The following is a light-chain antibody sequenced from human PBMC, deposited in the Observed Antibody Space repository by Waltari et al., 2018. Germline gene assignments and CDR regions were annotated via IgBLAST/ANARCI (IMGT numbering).Light chain of an antibody. CDR3: QHYVRLPVT. CDR1: QIVGRS. Sequence: EIVLTQSPGPLSLSPGERATLSCWASQIVGRSLAWYQQKRGQAPRLLIYGASTRAIGIPDRFSGSGSGTDFSLTISRLEPEDFAVYYCQHYVRLPVTFGQGTKVEI. CDR2: GAS. J-gene: IGKJ1*01. V-gene: IGKV3-20*01.